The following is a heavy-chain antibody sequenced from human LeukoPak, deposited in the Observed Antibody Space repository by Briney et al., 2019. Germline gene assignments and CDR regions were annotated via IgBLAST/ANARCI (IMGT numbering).Heavy chain of an antibody. V-gene: IGHV3-48*03. Sequence: GGSLRLSCAASGLTFSSYEINWVRQAPGKGLEWISYINSSGATTYYADHVKGRFTTSRDNAKNSLFLQMSSLSAEDTAVYYCWAYDSSGYYSENYFEYWGQGTLVTVSS. J-gene: IGHJ4*02. CDR3: WAYDSSGYYSENYFEY. CDR2: INSSGATT. D-gene: IGHD3-22*01. CDR1: GLTFSSYE.